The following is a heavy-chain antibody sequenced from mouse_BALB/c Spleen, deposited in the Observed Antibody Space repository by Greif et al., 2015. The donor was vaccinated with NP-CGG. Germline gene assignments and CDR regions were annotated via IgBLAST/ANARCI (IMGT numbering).Heavy chain of an antibody. Sequence: EVMLVESGGGLVQPGGSLKLSCAASGFTFSSYGMSWVRQTPDKRLELVATINSNGGSTYYPDSVKGRFTISRDNAKNTLYLQMSSLRSEDTAMYYCARYFAWFAYWGQGTLVTVSA. CDR1: GFTFSSYG. V-gene: IGHV5-6-3*01. J-gene: IGHJ3*01. CDR2: INSNGGST. CDR3: ARYFAWFAY.